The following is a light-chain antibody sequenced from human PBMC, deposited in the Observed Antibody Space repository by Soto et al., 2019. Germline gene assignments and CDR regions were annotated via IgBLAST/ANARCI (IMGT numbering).Light chain of an antibody. CDR3: SSYTNSNTLL. CDR2: DVS. J-gene: IGLJ2*01. V-gene: IGLV2-14*01. CDR1: SSDIGDYNF. Sequence: QSALTQPASVSASPGQSITISCIGISSDIGDYNFVSWYQQHPGKAPKLIIYDVSNRPSGVSNHFSGSKSGNTASLTISGLQAEDEADYYCSSYTNSNTLLFGGGTKVTVL.